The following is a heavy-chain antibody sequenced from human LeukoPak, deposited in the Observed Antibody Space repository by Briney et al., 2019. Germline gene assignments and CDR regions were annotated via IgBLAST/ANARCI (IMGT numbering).Heavy chain of an antibody. J-gene: IGHJ6*03. CDR2: INPNSGGT. CDR1: GCTFTGYY. V-gene: IGHV1-2*06. Sequence: GASVKVSCKASGCTFTGYYMHWVRQAPGQGLEWMGRINPNSGGTNYAQKFQGRVTMTRDTSISTAYMELSRLRSDDTAVYYCARPYAGRTGEPGYYYYMDVWGKGTTVTVYS. CDR3: ARPYAGRTGEPGYYYYMDV. D-gene: IGHD7-27*01.